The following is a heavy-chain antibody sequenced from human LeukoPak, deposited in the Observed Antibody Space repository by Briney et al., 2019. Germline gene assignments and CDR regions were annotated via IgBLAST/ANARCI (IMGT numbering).Heavy chain of an antibody. J-gene: IGHJ4*02. CDR1: GFTFSSYG. V-gene: IGHV3-33*01. Sequence: GGSLRLSCAASGFTFSSYGMHWVRQAPGKGLEWVAVIWYDGSNKYYADSVKGRFTISRDNSKNTLYLQMNSLRAEDTAVHYCARDLGSGWPRRPPGYWGQGTLVTVSS. CDR2: IWYDGSNK. CDR3: ARDLGSGWPRRPPGY. D-gene: IGHD6-19*01.